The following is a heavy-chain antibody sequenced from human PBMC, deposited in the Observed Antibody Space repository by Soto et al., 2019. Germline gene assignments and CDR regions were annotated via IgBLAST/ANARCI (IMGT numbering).Heavy chain of an antibody. J-gene: IGHJ4*02. V-gene: IGHV4-4*02. D-gene: IGHD1-26*01. CDR3: ARERGAGTYQGFDF. CDR1: GGSISSNNW. CDR2: IYHSGGT. Sequence: QVQLQESGPGLVKPSGTLSLTCAVSGGSISSNNWWHWVRQPPGKGLEWIGEIYHSGGTNYSPSLKSRVTMPVDKSKNQFSLSLSSMTAADTAVDYCARERGAGTYQGFDFWGQGTLVTVSS.